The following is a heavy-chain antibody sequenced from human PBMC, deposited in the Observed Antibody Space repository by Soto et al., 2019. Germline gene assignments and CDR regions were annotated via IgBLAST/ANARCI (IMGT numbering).Heavy chain of an antibody. CDR2: INHSGST. CDR3: ARGRSSSSTFDY. Sequence: SETLSLTCAVYGGSFSGYYWSWIRQPPGKGLEWIGEINHSGSTNYNPSLKSRVTISVDTTKNQFSLKLSSVTAADTAVYYCARGRSSSSTFDYWGQGTLVTVSS. D-gene: IGHD6-13*01. V-gene: IGHV4-34*01. CDR1: GGSFSGYY. J-gene: IGHJ4*02.